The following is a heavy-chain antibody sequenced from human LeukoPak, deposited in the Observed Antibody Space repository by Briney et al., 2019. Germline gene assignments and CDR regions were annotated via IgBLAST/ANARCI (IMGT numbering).Heavy chain of an antibody. V-gene: IGHV3-11*01. Sequence: PGGSLRLSCAASGFSFSDYYMNWIRQAPGKGLEWVSYSSSSGSSTYYADSVKGRFTISRDYAKNALFLQTNSLRAEDTAVYYCTAAPNTTPGSLGHWGQGTLVTVSS. CDR3: TAAPNTTPGSLGH. CDR1: GFSFSDYY. D-gene: IGHD6-25*01. J-gene: IGHJ4*02. CDR2: SSSSGSST.